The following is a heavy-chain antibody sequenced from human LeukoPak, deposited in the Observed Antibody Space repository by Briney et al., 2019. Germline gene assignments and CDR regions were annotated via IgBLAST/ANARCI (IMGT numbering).Heavy chain of an antibody. Sequence: ASVKVSCKASGYTFTVYHLHWVRQAPGQGLEWVAWINPNTGDTSSPQKFRDRVTMSRDTSMRTAYMELNSLRSDDTAVYYCARDNIFMTGTGRYSERGKYGMDVWGQGTTVTVSS. D-gene: IGHD3-9*01. CDR2: INPNTGDT. CDR3: ARDNIFMTGTGRYSERGKYGMDV. CDR1: GYTFTVYH. V-gene: IGHV1-2*02. J-gene: IGHJ6*02.